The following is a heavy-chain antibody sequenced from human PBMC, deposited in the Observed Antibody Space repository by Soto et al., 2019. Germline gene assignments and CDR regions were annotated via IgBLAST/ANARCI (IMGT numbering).Heavy chain of an antibody. CDR2: IYYRGST. CDR1: GGSISSSSYY. J-gene: IGHJ6*03. D-gene: IGHD3-3*01. V-gene: IGHV4-39*01. Sequence: QLQLQESGPGLVKPSETLSLTCTVSGGSISSSSYYWGWIRQPPGKGLEWIGSIYYRGSTYYNPSLKSRVTISVNTSKNQFSLKLSSVTAADTAVYYCAGSRCSTSFVEYDYYYMDFWGKGTTVTVSS. CDR3: AGSRCSTSFVEYDYYYMDF.